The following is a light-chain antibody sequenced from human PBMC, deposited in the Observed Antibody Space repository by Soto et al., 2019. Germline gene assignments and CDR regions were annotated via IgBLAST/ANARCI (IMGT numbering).Light chain of an antibody. CDR2: GAS. V-gene: IGKV3D-20*02. CDR1: QSVNSNY. CDR3: QQRSSWPPPT. Sequence: EIVLTQSPGTLSLSPGERATLSCRASQSVNSNYLAWYQQKPGQAPRLLFSGASSRATGIPDRFSGSGSGTVFTLTISRLEPEDFAIYYCQQRSSWPPPTFGGGTKVEI. J-gene: IGKJ4*01.